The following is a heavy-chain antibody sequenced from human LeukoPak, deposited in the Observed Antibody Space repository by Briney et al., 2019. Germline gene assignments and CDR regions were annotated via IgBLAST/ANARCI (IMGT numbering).Heavy chain of an antibody. CDR2: FDPEDGET. V-gene: IGHV1-24*01. J-gene: IGHJ4*02. D-gene: IGHD3-10*01. Sequence: ASVKVSCKASGYTFTSYYMHWVRQAPGKGLEWMGGFDPEDGETIYAQKFQGRVTMTEDTSTDTAYMELSSLRSEDTAVYYCATYWYYGSGSYHFDYWGQGTLVTVSS. CDR1: GYTFTSYY. CDR3: ATYWYYGSGSYHFDY.